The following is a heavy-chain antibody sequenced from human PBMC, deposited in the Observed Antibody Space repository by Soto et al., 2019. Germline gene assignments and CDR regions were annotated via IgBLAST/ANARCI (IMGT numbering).Heavy chain of an antibody. V-gene: IGHV4-39*01. Sequence: LSLTCTVSGGSFSSSAYYWGWIRQPPGKGLEGIGSMYNSGSTYYNPSLKSRVTLSVDTSKNQFSLKLSSVTAADTAVYYCVRHSRYFDSNWFDPWGQGTLVTVSS. CDR2: MYNSGST. CDR3: VRHSRYFDSNWFDP. J-gene: IGHJ5*02. CDR1: GGSFSSSAYY. D-gene: IGHD3-9*01.